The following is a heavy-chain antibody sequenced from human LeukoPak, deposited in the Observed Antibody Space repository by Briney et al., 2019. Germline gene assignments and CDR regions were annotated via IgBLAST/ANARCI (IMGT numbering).Heavy chain of an antibody. CDR1: GFTFDDYT. Sequence: GGSLRLSCAAPGFTFDDYTMHWVRQAPGKGLEWVSLISWDGGSTYYADSVKGRFTISRDNAKNSLYLEMNSLRAEDTAVYYCARDEVGGSYAYWGQGTLVTVSS. D-gene: IGHD1-26*01. V-gene: IGHV3-43*01. J-gene: IGHJ4*02. CDR2: ISWDGGST. CDR3: ARDEVGGSYAY.